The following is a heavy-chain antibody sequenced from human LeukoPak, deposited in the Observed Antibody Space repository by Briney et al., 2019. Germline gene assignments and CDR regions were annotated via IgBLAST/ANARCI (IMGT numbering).Heavy chain of an antibody. D-gene: IGHD4-17*01. CDR3: ARVGDFDYGDYVNYFDY. Sequence: GASVKVSCKASGYTFTSYGISWVRQAPGQGLEWMGWTSAYNGNTNYAQKLQGRVTMTTDTSTSTAYMELRSLRSDDTAVYYCARVGDFDYGDYVNYFDYWGQGTLVTVSS. CDR1: GYTFTSYG. V-gene: IGHV1-18*01. J-gene: IGHJ4*02. CDR2: TSAYNGNT.